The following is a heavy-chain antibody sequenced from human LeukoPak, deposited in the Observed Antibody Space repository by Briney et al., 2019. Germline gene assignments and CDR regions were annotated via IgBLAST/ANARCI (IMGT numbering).Heavy chain of an antibody. V-gene: IGHV3-7*03. CDR1: GFTFSGYW. CDR3: ARGGGLDV. CDR2: IKQDGYEK. Sequence: AGGSLRLSCAASGFTFSGYWMSWVRQTPEKGLEWVANIKQDGYEKYYVDSVKGRFTISRDNAKNSLYLLMSNLRAEDTAVYFCARGGGLDVWGQGATVTVSS. D-gene: IGHD3-16*01. J-gene: IGHJ6*02.